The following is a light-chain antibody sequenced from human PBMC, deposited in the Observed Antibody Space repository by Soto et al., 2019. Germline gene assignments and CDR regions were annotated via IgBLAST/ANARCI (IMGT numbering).Light chain of an antibody. CDR1: QDISNY. CDR3: QQYDNLPIT. J-gene: IGKJ3*01. Sequence: DIQMTQSPSSLSASVGDRVTITCQASQDISNYLNWYQQKPGKAPKLLIYDASNLETGVPSRFSGSGSWTDFTFTISSLQPEYIATYYCQQYDNLPITFGPGTKEDIQ. CDR2: DAS. V-gene: IGKV1-33*01.